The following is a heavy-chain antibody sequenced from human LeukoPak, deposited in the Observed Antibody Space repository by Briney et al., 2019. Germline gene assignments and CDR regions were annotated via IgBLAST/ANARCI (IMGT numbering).Heavy chain of an antibody. CDR3: ARDRDTIFGVVIIGGYYFDY. Sequence: ASVKVSCKASGYTFTGYYMHWVRQAPGQGLEWMGRINPNSGGTNYAQKFQGRVTMTGDTSISTAYMELSRLRSDDTAVYYCARDRDTIFGVVIIGGYYFDYWGQGTLVTVSS. CDR2: INPNSGGT. J-gene: IGHJ4*02. V-gene: IGHV1-2*06. CDR1: GYTFTGYY. D-gene: IGHD3-3*01.